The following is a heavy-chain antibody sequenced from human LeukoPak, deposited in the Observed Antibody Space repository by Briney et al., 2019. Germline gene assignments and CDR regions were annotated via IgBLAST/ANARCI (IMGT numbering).Heavy chain of an antibody. CDR3: ARGPPEWLLSYGMDV. CDR2: IYYSGST. CDR1: GGSISSGGYS. J-gene: IGHJ6*02. V-gene: IGHV4-31*11. D-gene: IGHD3-3*01. Sequence: SQTLSLICAVSGGSISSGGYSWSWIRQPPGKGLEWIGYIYYSGSTYYNPSLKSRVTISVDTSKNQFSLKLSSVTAADTAVYYCARGPPEWLLSYGMDVWGQGTTVTVSS.